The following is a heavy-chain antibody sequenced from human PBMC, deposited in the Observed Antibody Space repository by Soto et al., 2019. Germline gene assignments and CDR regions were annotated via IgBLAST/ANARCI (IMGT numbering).Heavy chain of an antibody. V-gene: IGHV3-7*05. Sequence: EVQLVESGGGLVQPGGSLTLSRAASEFAFSSYWMTWVRQAPGKGLEWVANIRKDGSQRSYLDSVRGRFTISRDNSKNSLYLQMNSLRAEDTALYFCARDVSPGSSGLYFDAFDICRQGTMVTVSS. J-gene: IGHJ3*02. CDR1: EFAFSSYW. CDR3: ARDVSPGSSGLYFDAFDI. CDR2: IRKDGSQR. D-gene: IGHD6-25*01.